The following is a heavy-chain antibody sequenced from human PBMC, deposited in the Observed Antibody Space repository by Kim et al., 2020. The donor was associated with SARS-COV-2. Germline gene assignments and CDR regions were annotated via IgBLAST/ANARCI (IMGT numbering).Heavy chain of an antibody. CDR1: GYTFTSYG. CDR3: ARVIITMVRGVGWFDP. D-gene: IGHD3-10*01. CDR2: ISAYNGNT. Sequence: ASVKVSCKASGYTFTSYGISWVRQAPGQGLEWMGWISAYNGNTNYAQKLQGRVTMTTDTSTSTAYMELRSLRSDDTAVYYCARVIITMVRGVGWFDPWGQGTLVTVSS. J-gene: IGHJ5*02. V-gene: IGHV1-18*04.